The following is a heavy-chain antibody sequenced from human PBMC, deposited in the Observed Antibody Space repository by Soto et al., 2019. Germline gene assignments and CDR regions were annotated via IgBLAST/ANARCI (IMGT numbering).Heavy chain of an antibody. J-gene: IGHJ4*02. D-gene: IGHD3-3*01. CDR3: ARRNDFSDY. CDR1: GYSFASYW. CDR2: IYPGDSDA. Sequence: LKISCKGSGYSFASYWIGWVRQMPGKGLEWMAIIYPGDSDARYSPSFQGQVTISADKSINNVYLQWSSLKASDTAIYYCARRNDFSDYWGQGTLVTVSS. V-gene: IGHV5-51*01.